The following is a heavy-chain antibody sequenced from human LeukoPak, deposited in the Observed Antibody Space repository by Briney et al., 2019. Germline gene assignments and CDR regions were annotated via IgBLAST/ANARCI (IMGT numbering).Heavy chain of an antibody. D-gene: IGHD2-21*01. CDR2: FDPEGGET. Sequence: AASVKVSCKVSGYTLTELSMHWVRQAPGKGLEWMGGFDPEGGETIYAQKFQGRVTMTEDTSTDTAYMELSSLRSEDTAVYYCATDLYCGGDCYSAFDIWGQGTMVTVSS. CDR3: ATDLYCGGDCYSAFDI. J-gene: IGHJ3*02. V-gene: IGHV1-24*01. CDR1: GYTLTELS.